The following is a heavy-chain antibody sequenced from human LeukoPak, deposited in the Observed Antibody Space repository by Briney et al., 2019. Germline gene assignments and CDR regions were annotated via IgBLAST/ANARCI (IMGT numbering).Heavy chain of an antibody. J-gene: IGHJ4*02. Sequence: GGSLRLSCTASGFSFSTYSMNWVRQAPGKGLEWVSYIVGSSSNIYYADSVEGRFTISRDNAKNSLYLQMDCLRAEDTAVYYCATDSPETAAFDYWGQGTLVTVSS. CDR1: GFSFSTYS. CDR2: IVGSSSNI. V-gene: IGHV3-48*04. CDR3: ATDSPETAAFDY. D-gene: IGHD1-1*01.